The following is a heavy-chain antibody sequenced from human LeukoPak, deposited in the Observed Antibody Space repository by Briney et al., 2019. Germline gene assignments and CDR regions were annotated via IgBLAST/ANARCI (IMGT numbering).Heavy chain of an antibody. CDR2: ISYDGSNK. J-gene: IGHJ4*02. CDR3: AGMSSSSPHRDDY. D-gene: IGHD6-6*01. V-gene: IGHV3-30-3*01. Sequence: GGSLRLSCSASGFTFSSYAMHWVRQAPGKGLEWVAVISYDGSNKYYADSVKGRFTISRDNSKNTLYLQMNSLRAEDTAVYYCAGMSSSSPHRDDYWGQGTLVTVSS. CDR1: GFTFSSYA.